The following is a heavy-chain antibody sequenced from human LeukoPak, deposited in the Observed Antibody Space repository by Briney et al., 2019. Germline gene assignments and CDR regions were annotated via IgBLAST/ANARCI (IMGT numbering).Heavy chain of an antibody. CDR1: GFCVNNNY. V-gene: IGHV3-53*01. Sequence: SGGSLRVSCAASGFCVNNNYMSWVRQAPGKWLEWVSGIDSGGDTYLADSVEGRFTVSRDNSKNTLYLQMDSLRADDTAVYYCARDLDYYGSGSSDAFDIWGQGTMVTVSS. CDR2: IDSGGDT. J-gene: IGHJ3*02. D-gene: IGHD3-10*01. CDR3: ARDLDYYGSGSSDAFDI.